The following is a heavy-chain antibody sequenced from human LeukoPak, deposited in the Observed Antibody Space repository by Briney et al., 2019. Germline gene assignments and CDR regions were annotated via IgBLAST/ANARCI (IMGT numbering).Heavy chain of an antibody. J-gene: IGHJ6*04. D-gene: IGHD2-2*01. CDR3: ARDLLYCSSTGCRLVDGMDV. CDR1: GGSVSSGSYY. Sequence: SETLSLTCTVSGGSVSSGSYYWSWIRQPPGKGLEWIGYIYYSGSTNYNPSLKSRVTISVDTSKNQFSLKLSSVTAADTAVYYCARDLLYCSSTGCRLVDGMDVWGKGTTVTVSS. V-gene: IGHV4-61*01. CDR2: IYYSGST.